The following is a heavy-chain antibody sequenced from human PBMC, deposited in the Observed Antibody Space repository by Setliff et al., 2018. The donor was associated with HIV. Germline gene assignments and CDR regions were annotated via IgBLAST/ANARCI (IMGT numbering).Heavy chain of an antibody. J-gene: IGHJ4*02. CDR2: IDPENDET. V-gene: IGHV1-69-2*01. CDR3: ARGPPFAY. Sequence: GASVKVSCKASGYTFIDKYMHWVRQAPGKGLHWMGHIDPENDETKYSQKFQVRFTMTADRSTDTAYMELSGLRSEDTAIYYCARGPPFAYWGQGLLVTVSS. CDR1: GYTFIDKY.